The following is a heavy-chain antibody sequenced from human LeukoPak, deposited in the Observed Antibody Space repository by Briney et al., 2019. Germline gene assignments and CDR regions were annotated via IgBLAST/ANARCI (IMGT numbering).Heavy chain of an antibody. CDR3: ARALVAAMRPIDY. D-gene: IGHD2-15*01. V-gene: IGHV1-2*02. CDR1: GYTFTSYG. J-gene: IGHJ4*02. CDR2: INPNSGGT. Sequence: GASVKVSCKASGYTFTSYGISGVRQAPGQGLEWMGWINPNSGGTNYAQKFQGRVTMTRDTSISTAYMELSRLRSDDTAVYYCARALVAAMRPIDYWGQGTLVTVSS.